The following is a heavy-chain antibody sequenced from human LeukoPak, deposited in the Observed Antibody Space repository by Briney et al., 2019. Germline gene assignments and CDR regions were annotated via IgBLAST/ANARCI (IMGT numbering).Heavy chain of an antibody. J-gene: IGHJ6*02. CDR2: IYTSGST. Sequence: PSETLSLTCTVSGGSISSGDYYRNWIRQHPGKGLEWIGYIYTSGSTYYNPSLKSRVTISIDTSKNQFSLKLTSVTAADTAVYYCARWVGTITPYYYGMDVWGQGTTVTVSS. CDR1: GGSISSGDYY. CDR3: ARWVGTITPYYYGMDV. D-gene: IGHD5-24*01. V-gene: IGHV4-31*03.